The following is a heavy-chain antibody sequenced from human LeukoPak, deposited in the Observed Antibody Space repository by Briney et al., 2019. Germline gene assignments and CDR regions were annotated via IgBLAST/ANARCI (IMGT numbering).Heavy chain of an antibody. J-gene: IGHJ6*02. D-gene: IGHD3-10*01. CDR1: GGTFSSYA. CDR3: ARDLDPITMVRGAISNGSMDV. V-gene: IGHV1-69*04. Sequence: ASVKVSCKAFGGTFSSYAISWVRQAPGQGLEWMGRIIPILGIANYAQKFQGRVTITADKSTSTAYMELSSLRSEDTAVYYCARDLDPITMVRGAISNGSMDVWGQGTTVTVSS. CDR2: IIPILGIA.